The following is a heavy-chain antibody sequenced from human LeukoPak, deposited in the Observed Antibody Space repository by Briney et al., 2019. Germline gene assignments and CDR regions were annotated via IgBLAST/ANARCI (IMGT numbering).Heavy chain of an antibody. CDR3: ARPKVGATHDAFDI. V-gene: IGHV3-21*01. CDR1: GFTFSSYS. J-gene: IGHJ3*02. D-gene: IGHD1-26*01. Sequence: GGSLRLSCAASGFTFSSYSMNWVRQAPGRGLEWVSSISSISSYIYYADSVKGRFTISRDNAKNSMYLQMNSLRAEDTAVYYCARPKVGATHDAFDIWGQGTMVTVSS. CDR2: ISSISSYI.